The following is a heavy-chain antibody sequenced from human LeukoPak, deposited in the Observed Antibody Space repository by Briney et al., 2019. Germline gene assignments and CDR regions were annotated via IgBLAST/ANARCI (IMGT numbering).Heavy chain of an antibody. CDR2: IWYDGSNE. V-gene: IGHV3-33*01. Sequence: GRSLRLSCAASGFTFSSFGMHWVRQAPGKGLEWVAVIWYDGSNEYYADSVKGRFTISRDNSKNTPYLQMNSLRAEGTAVYYCARQQKRDGYNQLNWFDPWGQGTLVTVSS. CDR3: ARQQKRDGYNQLNWFDP. CDR1: GFTFSSFG. D-gene: IGHD5-24*01. J-gene: IGHJ5*02.